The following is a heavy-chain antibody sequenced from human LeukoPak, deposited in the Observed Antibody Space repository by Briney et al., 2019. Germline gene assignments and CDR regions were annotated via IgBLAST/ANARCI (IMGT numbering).Heavy chain of an antibody. CDR3: ASTEYSSSSIHYYGMDV. Sequence: ASVKLSCKASGYTFTGYYMHWVRQAPGQGLVWMGWINPNSGGTNYAQKFQGRVTMTRDTSISTAYMELSRLRSDDTAVYYCASTEYSSSSIHYYGMDVWGQGTTVTVSS. V-gene: IGHV1-2*02. D-gene: IGHD6-6*01. CDR1: GYTFTGYY. J-gene: IGHJ6*02. CDR2: INPNSGGT.